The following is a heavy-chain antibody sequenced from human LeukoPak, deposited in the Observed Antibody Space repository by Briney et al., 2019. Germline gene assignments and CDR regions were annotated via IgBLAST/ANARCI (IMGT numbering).Heavy chain of an antibody. CDR1: GFTFSSYA. CDR3: ARYPGLPNGIHF. D-gene: IGHD1-14*01. V-gene: IGHV3-30*14. CDR2: ISYDGSNK. J-gene: IGHJ6*02. Sequence: GGSLRLSCAASGFTFSSYAMHWVRQAPGKGLEWVAVISYDGSNKYYADSVKGRFTISRDKSMNTLSLQMNRLSPEDTAIYYCARYPGLPNGIHFWGQGTRVTVSS.